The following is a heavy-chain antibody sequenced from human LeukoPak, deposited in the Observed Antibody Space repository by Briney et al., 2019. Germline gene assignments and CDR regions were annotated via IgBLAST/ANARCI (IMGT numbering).Heavy chain of an antibody. Sequence: GGSLRLSCAASEFTFSDYYMSWIRQAPGKGLEWVSYISSSGSTIYYADSVKGRFTISRDNAKNSLYLQMNSLRAEDTALYYCAKDDYYDSSGRFGYWGQGTLVTVSS. D-gene: IGHD3-22*01. J-gene: IGHJ4*02. CDR2: ISSSGSTI. CDR1: EFTFSDYY. CDR3: AKDDYYDSSGRFGY. V-gene: IGHV3-11*01.